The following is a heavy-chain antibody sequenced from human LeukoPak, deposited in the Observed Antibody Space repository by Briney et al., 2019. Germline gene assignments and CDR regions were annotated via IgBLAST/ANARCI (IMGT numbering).Heavy chain of an antibody. Sequence: PSETLSLTCPVSGGSISSYYWSWIRQPAGKGLEWIGRIYSSGSTNYNPSLKSRVTMSVDTSKNQFSLKLSSGTAADTAVYYCARGQYHLLYWYFDLWGRGTLVTVSS. CDR3: ARGQYHLLYWYFDL. CDR2: IYSSGST. J-gene: IGHJ2*01. V-gene: IGHV4-4*07. D-gene: IGHD2-2*01. CDR1: GGSISSYY.